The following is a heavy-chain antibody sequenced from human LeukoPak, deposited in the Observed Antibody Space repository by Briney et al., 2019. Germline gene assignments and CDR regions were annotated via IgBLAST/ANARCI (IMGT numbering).Heavy chain of an antibody. J-gene: IGHJ4*02. CDR3: AIHQGYCSGGSCAGFDY. D-gene: IGHD2-15*01. CDR1: GGSISSYY. Sequence: SETLSLTCTVSGGSISSYYWSWIRQPPGKGLEWIGYIYYSGSTNYNPSLKSRVTISVDTSKNQFSLKLSSVSAVDTAVYYCAIHQGYCSGGSCAGFDYWGQGTLVTVSS. V-gene: IGHV4-59*01. CDR2: IYYSGST.